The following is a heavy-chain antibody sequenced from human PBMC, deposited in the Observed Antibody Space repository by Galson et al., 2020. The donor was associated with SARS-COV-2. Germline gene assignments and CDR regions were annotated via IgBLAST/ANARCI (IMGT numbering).Heavy chain of an antibody. CDR3: ARGGEWELPYYFDY. CDR1: GFTFSNYV. Sequence: GGSLRLSCAASGFTFSNYVMHWVRQAPGKGPEWVAVISSDGSNSFYADSLKGRFTIFRDNSKSTLYLQMNSLRAEDTAVYYCARGGEWELPYYFDYWGQGTLVTVSS. CDR2: ISSDGSNS. V-gene: IGHV3-30*04. D-gene: IGHD1-26*01. J-gene: IGHJ4*02.